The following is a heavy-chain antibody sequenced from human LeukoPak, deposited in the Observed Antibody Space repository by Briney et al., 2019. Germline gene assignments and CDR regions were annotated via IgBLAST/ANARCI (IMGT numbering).Heavy chain of an antibody. J-gene: IGHJ3*01. V-gene: IGHV4-4*02. CDR1: GGSISSDHW. CDR3: ARGGRSAFDV. CDR2: IFHIGVT. Sequence: PSETLSLTCAVSGGSISSDHWWSWVCQPPGKSLEWIGEIFHIGVTNYKPSLKSRVSMSVDKSRHQFSLNLRSMTAADTAVYFCARGGRSAFDVWGPGTKVIVSS.